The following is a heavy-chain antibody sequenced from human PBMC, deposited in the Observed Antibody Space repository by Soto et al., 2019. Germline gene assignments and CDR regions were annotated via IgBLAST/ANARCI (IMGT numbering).Heavy chain of an antibody. Sequence: SETLSLTCTVSGGSMNNYYWSWIRQAPGKGLQYIGYISYMGTTNYNPSLKSRVTISVDTSKNQFSLKLTSVTAADTALYYCTKSVGGYVNSGYYGGDYDSWGRGTLVTVS. CDR2: ISYMGTT. CDR3: TKSVGGYVNSGYYGGDYDS. V-gene: IGHV4-59*01. J-gene: IGHJ5*01. D-gene: IGHD3-22*01. CDR1: GGSMNNYY.